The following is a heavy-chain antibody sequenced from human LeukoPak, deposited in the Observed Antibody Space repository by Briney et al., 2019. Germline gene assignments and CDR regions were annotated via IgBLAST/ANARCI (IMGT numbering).Heavy chain of an antibody. Sequence: PSETLSLTCTVSGDSISGSNYHWGWIRQPPGKGLEWLGTVHHTGRAFYNPSLRGRTTVSVDTSKNQFSLKLTSVTAADTAVYYCARGDYSYGYLRDWYYFDYWGQGTLVTLSS. J-gene: IGHJ4*02. CDR2: VHHTGRA. V-gene: IGHV4-39*07. D-gene: IGHD5-18*01. CDR1: GDSISGSNYH. CDR3: ARGDYSYGYLRDWYYFDY.